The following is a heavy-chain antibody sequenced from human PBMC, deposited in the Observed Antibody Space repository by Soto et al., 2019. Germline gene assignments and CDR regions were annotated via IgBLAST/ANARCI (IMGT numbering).Heavy chain of an antibody. CDR2: ISAYNGNT. J-gene: IGHJ6*02. D-gene: IGHD2-15*01. Sequence: QVQLVQSGAEVKKPGASVKVSCKASGYTFTSYGISWVRQAPGQGREWMGWISAYNGNTNYAQKLQGRVTMTTDTSTSTAYMELRSLRSDDTAVYYCARGSHCSGGSCSYYYYYGMDVWGQGTTVTVSS. V-gene: IGHV1-18*04. CDR1: GYTFTSYG. CDR3: ARGSHCSGGSCSYYYYYGMDV.